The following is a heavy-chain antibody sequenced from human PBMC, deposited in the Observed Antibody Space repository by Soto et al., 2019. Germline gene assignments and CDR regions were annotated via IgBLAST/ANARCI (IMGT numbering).Heavy chain of an antibody. D-gene: IGHD4-17*01. J-gene: IGHJ3*02. CDR1: GGSISSYY. Sequence: QVQLQESGPGLVKPSETLSLTCTVSGGSISSYYWSWIRQPPGKGLAWIGYIYYSGSTNYNPSLNGRFTISVDTSKNRFSLKLSSVTAADTAVYYCARVYGLSAFDIWGQGTMVTVSS. V-gene: IGHV4-59*01. CDR3: ARVYGLSAFDI. CDR2: IYYSGST.